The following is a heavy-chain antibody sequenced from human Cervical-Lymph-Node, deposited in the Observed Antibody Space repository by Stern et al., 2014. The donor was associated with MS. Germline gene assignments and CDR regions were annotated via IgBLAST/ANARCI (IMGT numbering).Heavy chain of an antibody. CDR3: ARGRGGNYRYYFDY. V-gene: IGHV3-21*01. D-gene: IGHD4-23*01. Sequence: EVQLVESGGGLVKPGGSLRLSCAASGFTFSSYSMNWVRQAPGKGLEWDASISSDGSYIYYAYSLKGRFTISRDNAKNSLYLQMNSLRAEDTAVYYCARGRGGNYRYYFDYWGQGTLVTVSS. J-gene: IGHJ4*02. CDR2: ISSDGSYI. CDR1: GFTFSSYS.